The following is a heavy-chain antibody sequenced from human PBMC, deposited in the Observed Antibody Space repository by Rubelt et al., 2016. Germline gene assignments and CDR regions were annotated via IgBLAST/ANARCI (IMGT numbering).Heavy chain of an antibody. CDR3: ARVGLGLYGMDV. Sequence: EVQVVESGGGLVQPGGSLRLSCAASGFTFSNCWMSWVRQAPGKGLEWVANINQDGSEKYYVDSVKGRFSISRDNSKNSLYLQMNSLRAEDTAVYYCARVGLGLYGMDVWGQGTTVTVSS. CDR1: GFTFSNCW. D-gene: IGHD3-16*01. J-gene: IGHJ6*02. CDR2: INQDGSEK. V-gene: IGHV3-7*02.